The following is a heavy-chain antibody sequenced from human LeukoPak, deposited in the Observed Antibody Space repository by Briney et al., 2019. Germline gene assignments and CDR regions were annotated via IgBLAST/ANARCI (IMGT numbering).Heavy chain of an antibody. CDR3: ARGRKPAYSFPLHFDY. V-gene: IGHV1-2*02. Sequence: ASVKVSCKASGYTFTGYYMHWVRQAPGQGLEWMGWINPNSGGTNYAQKFQGGVTMTRDTSISTAYMELSRLRSDDTAVYYCARGRKPAYSFPLHFDYWGQGTLVTVSS. D-gene: IGHD1-14*01. CDR2: INPNSGGT. CDR1: GYTFTGYY. J-gene: IGHJ4*02.